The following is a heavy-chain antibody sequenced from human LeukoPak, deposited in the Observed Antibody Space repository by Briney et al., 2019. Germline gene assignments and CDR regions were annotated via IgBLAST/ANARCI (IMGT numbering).Heavy chain of an antibody. CDR1: GGTFSSYA. V-gene: IGHV1-46*01. CDR2: INPSGGST. J-gene: IGHJ4*02. Sequence: GASVKVSCKASGGTFSSYAISWVRQAPGQGLEWMGIINPSGGSTSYAQKFQGRVTMTRDTSTSTVYMELSSLRSEDTAVHYCARDNGRIRGYSYGYWGYWGQGTLVTVSS. D-gene: IGHD5-18*01. CDR3: ARDNGRIRGYSYGYWGY.